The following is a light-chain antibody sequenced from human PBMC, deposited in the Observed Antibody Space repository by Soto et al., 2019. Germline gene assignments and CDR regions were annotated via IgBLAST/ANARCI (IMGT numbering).Light chain of an antibody. CDR2: SAS. CDR1: QSVGIK. Sequence: EIVMTHSPATLSVSPGERATLSCRASQSVGIKLAWYQQKPGQAPRLLMYSASTRATGIPARFSGSGSGTEFTLTISSLQSEDFATYYCQQAASFPITFGQGTRLEIK. CDR3: QQAASFPIT. J-gene: IGKJ5*01. V-gene: IGKV3-15*01.